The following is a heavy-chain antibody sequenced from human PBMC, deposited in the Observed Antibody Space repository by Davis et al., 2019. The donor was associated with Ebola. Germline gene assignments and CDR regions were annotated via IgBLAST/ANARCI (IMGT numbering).Heavy chain of an antibody. Sequence: SETLSLTCAVSGGFVSSGGYSWNWIRQPPGKGLEWIGYYYYTGSTYYSPSLRSRVTISVDTSKNLFSLKLTSVTAADTAVYYCARGDSYYDPSGYYAGPEAPDHWGQGTLVSVSS. CDR1: GGFVSSGGYS. D-gene: IGHD3-22*01. V-gene: IGHV4-30-4*07. CDR3: ARGDSYYDPSGYYAGPEAPDH. J-gene: IGHJ4*02. CDR2: YYYTGST.